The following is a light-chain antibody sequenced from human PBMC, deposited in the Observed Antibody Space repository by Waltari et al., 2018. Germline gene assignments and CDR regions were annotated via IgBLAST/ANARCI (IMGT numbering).Light chain of an antibody. Sequence: EIVLTQSPGTLSLSPGERATLSCRASQSLGRNFLAWFQQKPGQAPRLLHFGASNRAPAIPDRFSGGGSGTDFTPTINRLDPEDFAVYYCHQYDDSPFTFGQGTKLEI. CDR2: GAS. CDR3: HQYDDSPFT. CDR1: QSLGRNF. J-gene: IGKJ2*01. V-gene: IGKV3-20*01.